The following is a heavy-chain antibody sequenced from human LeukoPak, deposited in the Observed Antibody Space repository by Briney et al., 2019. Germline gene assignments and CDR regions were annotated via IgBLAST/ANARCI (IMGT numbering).Heavy chain of an antibody. V-gene: IGHV3-30*04. Sequence: GGSLRLSCVASGFSFSDSVIHWVCQAPGKGLEWVAVISHDVKTTYYADSAKGRFTISRDNSRNTVFLQMNRLRPEDTAVYYCVKEAYYGWGSSPTFYFDYWGQGTRVTVSS. CDR2: ISHDVKTT. CDR3: VKEAYYGWGSSPTFYFDY. D-gene: IGHD3-10*01. J-gene: IGHJ4*02. CDR1: GFSFSDSV.